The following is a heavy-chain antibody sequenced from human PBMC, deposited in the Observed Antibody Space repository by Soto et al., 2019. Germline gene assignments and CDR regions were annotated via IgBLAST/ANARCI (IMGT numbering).Heavy chain of an antibody. J-gene: IGHJ4*02. V-gene: IGHV4-38-2*01. CDR3: ATESGSTYGYFDY. CDR2: IYHSGGT. D-gene: IGHD4-17*01. Sequence: SETLSLTCAVSGYSISPGFNWAWIRQPPGKGLEWIGSIYHSGGTYYNLSLKSRVTISSDASKNQISLKLCSVTAADTAVYFCATESGSTYGYFDYWGQGTQVTVSS. CDR1: GYSISPGFN.